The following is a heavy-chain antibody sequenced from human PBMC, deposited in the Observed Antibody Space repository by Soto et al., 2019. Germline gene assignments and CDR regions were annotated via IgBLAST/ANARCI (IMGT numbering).Heavy chain of an antibody. D-gene: IGHD1-26*01. J-gene: IGHJ4*02. CDR2: ISYDGSNK. Sequence: PGGSLRLSCAASGFTFSSYGMHWVRQAPGKGLEWVAVISYDGSNKYYADSVKGRFTISRDNSKNTLYLQMNSLRAEDTAVYYCAKAGREANWGQGTLVTVSS. CDR3: AKAGREAN. CDR1: GFTFSSYG. V-gene: IGHV3-30*18.